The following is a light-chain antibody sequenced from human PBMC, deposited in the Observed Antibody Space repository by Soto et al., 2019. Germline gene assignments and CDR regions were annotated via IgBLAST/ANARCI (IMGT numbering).Light chain of an antibody. V-gene: IGKV3-11*01. CDR3: QHRMNWPLT. J-gene: IGKJ5*01. CDR2: DAS. CDR1: QTVSSY. Sequence: EIVMTQSPATLSVSPGERATLSCRASQTVSSYLLWYQQKPGQAPRLLIYDASNRASGTPAGFSGSGSETDFTLTISSLEPEDFAVYYCQHRMNWPLTFGQGTRLEIK.